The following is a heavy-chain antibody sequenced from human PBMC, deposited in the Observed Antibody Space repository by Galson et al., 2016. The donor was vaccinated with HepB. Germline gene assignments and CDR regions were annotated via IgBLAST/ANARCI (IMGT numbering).Heavy chain of an antibody. D-gene: IGHD6-19*01. CDR2: IIPLLNTV. J-gene: IGHJ5*01. CDR3: ARSAFSSGWSEGGWCHS. CDR1: GGIFTSHI. V-gene: IGHV1-69*08. Sequence: SVKVSCKASGGIFTSHIFNWVRQAPGQTLEWMGRIIPLLNTVNYTQEFQGRVAFTADKSTTTACMELNSLRSDDTAVYYCARSAFSSGWSEGGWCHSWGQGTLVTVSS.